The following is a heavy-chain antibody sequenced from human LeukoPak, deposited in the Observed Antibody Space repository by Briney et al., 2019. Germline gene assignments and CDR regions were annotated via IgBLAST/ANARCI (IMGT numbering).Heavy chain of an antibody. V-gene: IGHV4-31*03. CDR1: GGSISSGGYY. CDR2: IYYSGST. CDR3: ARDLGVAYGDYAPPFGY. Sequence: SETLSLTCTVSGGSISSGGYYWSWIRQHPGKGLEWIGYIYYSGSTYYNPSLKSRVTISVDTSKNQFSLKLSSVTAADTAVYYCARDLGVAYGDYAPPFGYWGQGTLVTVSS. D-gene: IGHD4-17*01. J-gene: IGHJ4*02.